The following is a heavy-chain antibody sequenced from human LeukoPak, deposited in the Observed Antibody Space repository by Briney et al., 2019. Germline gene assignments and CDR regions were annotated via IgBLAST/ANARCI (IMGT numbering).Heavy chain of an antibody. D-gene: IGHD2-15*01. V-gene: IGHV5-51*01. J-gene: IGHJ3*01. CDR2: VYPADSQT. CDR3: ARLSLVGPAKGAFDV. Sequence: GESLKISCQGSGYSFPNFWIGWVRPMPGTGLEWMGMVYPADSQTRCTPVSQRQVTISADTSISTPYLQEQSLKASHTAMYYCARLSLVGPAKGAFDVGGRRTMVTVAP. CDR1: GYSFPNFW.